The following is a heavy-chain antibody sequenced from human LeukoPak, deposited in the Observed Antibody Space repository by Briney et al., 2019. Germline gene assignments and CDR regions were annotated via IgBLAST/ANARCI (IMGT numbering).Heavy chain of an antibody. D-gene: IGHD6-6*01. J-gene: IGHJ4*02. CDR3: ARHRAYSSSSPFDY. Sequence: SETLSLTCSVSGGSISSLYWSWIRQPPGKGLEWIGHIYYTGSTNYNPFLKSRVTMFVDMSKNQFSLRLSSVTAADTAVYYCARHRAYSSSSPFDYWGQGTLVTVSS. CDR2: IYYTGST. V-gene: IGHV4-59*08. CDR1: GGSISSLY.